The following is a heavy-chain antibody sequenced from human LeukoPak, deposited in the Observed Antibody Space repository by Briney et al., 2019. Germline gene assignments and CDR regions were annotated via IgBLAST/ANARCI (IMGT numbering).Heavy chain of an antibody. V-gene: IGHV3-21*01. Sequence: PGGSLRLSCAASGFTFSSYSMNWVRQAPGKGLEWVSSISSSSSYIYYADSVKGRFTIFRGDAKNSLYLQMNSLRAEDTAVYYCAALRRGKYGMDVWGQGTTVTVSS. J-gene: IGHJ6*02. CDR2: ISSSSSYI. CDR3: AALRRGKYGMDV. D-gene: IGHD3-16*01. CDR1: GFTFSSYS.